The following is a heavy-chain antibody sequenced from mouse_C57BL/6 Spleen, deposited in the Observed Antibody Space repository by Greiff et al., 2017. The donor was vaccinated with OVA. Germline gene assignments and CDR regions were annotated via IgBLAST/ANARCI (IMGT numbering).Heavy chain of an antibody. Sequence: VQLQQSGPELVKPGASVKISCKASGYSFTGYYIHWVKQRPGQGLEWIGWIYPGSGSTKYNEKFKGKATLTADTSSSTAYMQLSSLTSEESADYYWAREAEWGGFAYWGQGTLVTVSA. CDR2: IYPGSGST. CDR3: AREAEWGGFAY. V-gene: IGHV1-66*01. J-gene: IGHJ3*01. CDR1: GYSFTGYY.